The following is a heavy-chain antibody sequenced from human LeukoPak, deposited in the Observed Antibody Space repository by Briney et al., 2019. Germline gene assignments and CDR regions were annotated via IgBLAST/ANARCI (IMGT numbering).Heavy chain of an antibody. J-gene: IGHJ4*02. CDR2: ISYDGSNK. CDR1: GFTFSSYA. Sequence: PGGSLRLSCAASGFTFSSYAMHWVRQAPGKGLEWVAVISYDGSNKYYADSVRGRFTISRDNSKNTLYLQMNSLRAEDTAVYYCARDHPPDIVVVVAATRGGYFGYWGQGTLVTVSS. CDR3: ARDHPPDIVVVVAATRGGYFGY. D-gene: IGHD2-15*01. V-gene: IGHV3-30-3*01.